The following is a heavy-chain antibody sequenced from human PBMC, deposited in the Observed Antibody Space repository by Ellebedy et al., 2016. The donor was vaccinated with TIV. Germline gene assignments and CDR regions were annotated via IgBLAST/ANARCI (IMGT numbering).Heavy chain of an antibody. Sequence: GESLKISXAASGFTFSSYAMSWVRQAPGKGLEWVSAISGSGGSTYYADSVKGRFTISRDNSKNTLYLQMNSLRAEDTAVYYCARGIAVGEIDYWGQGTLVTVSS. CDR1: GFTFSSYA. V-gene: IGHV3-23*01. CDR3: ARGIAVGEIDY. D-gene: IGHD6-19*01. CDR2: ISGSGGST. J-gene: IGHJ4*02.